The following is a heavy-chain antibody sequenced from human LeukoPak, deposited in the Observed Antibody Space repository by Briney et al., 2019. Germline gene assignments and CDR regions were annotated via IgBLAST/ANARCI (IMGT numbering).Heavy chain of an antibody. J-gene: IGHJ4*02. CDR2: ISGSGGST. CDR1: EFTFSTYG. V-gene: IGHV3-23*01. CDR3: AKDVEYYYGSGSYPDC. Sequence: GGCLRLSCAASEFTFSTYGMSWVRQAPVKGLEWVSSISGSGGSTQYADSVQGRFTISRDNSKNTLYLQMNSLRAEDTAVYYCAKDVEYYYGSGSYPDCWGQGTLVTVSS. D-gene: IGHD3-10*01.